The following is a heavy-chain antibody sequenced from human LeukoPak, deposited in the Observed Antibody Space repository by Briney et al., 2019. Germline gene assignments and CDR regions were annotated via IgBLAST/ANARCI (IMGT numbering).Heavy chain of an antibody. CDR2: IYYSGST. CDR3: ARVRVLELGYFDY. Sequence: PSETLSLTCTVSGGSISSGDYYWSGIRQPPGKGLEWIGYIYYSGSTYYNPSLKSPVTVSVDTSKNQFSLKLSSVTAADTAVYYCARVRVLELGYFDYWGQGTLVTVSS. CDR1: GGSISSGDYY. D-gene: IGHD1-7*01. J-gene: IGHJ4*02. V-gene: IGHV4-30-4*08.